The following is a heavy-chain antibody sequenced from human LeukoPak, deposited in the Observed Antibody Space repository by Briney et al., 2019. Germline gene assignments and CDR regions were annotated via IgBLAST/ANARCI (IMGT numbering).Heavy chain of an antibody. J-gene: IGHJ6*02. V-gene: IGHV3-21*01. Sequence: GGSLRLSCAASGFTFSSYSMNWVRQAPGKGLEWASSISSSSSYIYYADSVKGRFTISRDNAKNSLYLQMNSLRAEDTAVYYCARSFSIGGYYYYGMDVWGQGTTVTVSS. CDR3: ARSFSIGGYYYYGMDV. CDR2: ISSSSSYI. D-gene: IGHD3-10*01. CDR1: GFTFSSYS.